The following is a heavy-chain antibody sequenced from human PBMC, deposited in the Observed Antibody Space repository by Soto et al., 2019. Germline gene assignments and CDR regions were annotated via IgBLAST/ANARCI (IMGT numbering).Heavy chain of an antibody. D-gene: IGHD3-10*01. Sequence: QVQLVQSGAEVKKPGASVKVSCKASGYTFTSYGSSWVRQATGQGLEWMGWISAYNGNTNYAQKLQGRVTMTTDTSRSKDDRELRSQRSDGTAVYYCGRMRGSLSYYRPNFYCSCRIGVWGQGNTVTVSS. J-gene: IGHJ6*02. V-gene: IGHV1-18*01. CDR3: GRMRGSLSYYRPNFYCSCRIGV. CDR1: GYTFTSYG. CDR2: ISAYNGNT.